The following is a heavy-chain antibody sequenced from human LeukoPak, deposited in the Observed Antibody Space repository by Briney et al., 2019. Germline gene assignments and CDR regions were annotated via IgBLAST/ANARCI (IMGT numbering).Heavy chain of an antibody. D-gene: IGHD1-1*01. CDR1: LFTLSIYA. J-gene: IGHJ4*02. CDR2: INGSGGGT. Sequence: GRCLRLSCASSLFTLSIYAMSCVRHAPGRGRGGVSAINGSGGGTHYAASLKGRFTISRDTSKNTPYMHMNSLRAEDTAVYYCAKDELLAAERGYFDYWGQGTLVTVSS. V-gene: IGHV3-23*01. CDR3: AKDELLAAERGYFDY.